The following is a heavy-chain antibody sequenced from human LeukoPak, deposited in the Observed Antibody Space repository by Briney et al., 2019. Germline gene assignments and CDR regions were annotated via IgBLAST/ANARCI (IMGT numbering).Heavy chain of an antibody. CDR3: AGEWSGSSGWYSVVDYYYYYGMDV. CDR2: IYTSGST. J-gene: IGHJ6*02. CDR1: GGSISSYY. D-gene: IGHD6-19*01. Sequence: SETLSLTCTVSGGSISSYYWSWIRQPAGKGLEWIGRIYTSGSTNYNPSLKSRVTMSVDTSKNQFSLKLSSVTAADTAVYYCAGEWSGSSGWYSVVDYYYYYGMDVWGQGTTVTVSS. V-gene: IGHV4-4*07.